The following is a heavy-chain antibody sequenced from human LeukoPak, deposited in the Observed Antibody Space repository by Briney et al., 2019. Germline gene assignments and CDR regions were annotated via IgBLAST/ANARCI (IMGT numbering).Heavy chain of an antibody. J-gene: IGHJ4*02. V-gene: IGHV1-58*01. CDR1: GFTFTSSA. CDR2: IVVGSGNT. D-gene: IGHD6-19*01. CDR3: AADHIGKESSGYDY. Sequence: GASVKVSGKASGFTFTSSAVQWVRQARGQRLEWIGWIVVGSGNTNYAQKFQERDTITRNMSTSTAYMELSSLRSEDTAVYYCAADHIGKESSGYDYWGQGTLVTVSS.